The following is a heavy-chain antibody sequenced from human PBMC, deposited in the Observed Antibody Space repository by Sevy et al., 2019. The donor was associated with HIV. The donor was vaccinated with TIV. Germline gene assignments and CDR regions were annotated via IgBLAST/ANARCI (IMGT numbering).Heavy chain of an antibody. CDR1: GFTFSNYE. J-gene: IGHJ4*02. Sequence: GGSLRLSCAASGFTFSNYEIKWVRQAPGKGLEWVSYITSSGTTIYYADSVKGRFTISRDNAKNSLYLQMNSLRAEDTAVYYCARGGSSWTGYFDYWGQGTLVTISS. D-gene: IGHD6-13*01. V-gene: IGHV3-48*03. CDR3: ARGGSSWTGYFDY. CDR2: ITSSGTTI.